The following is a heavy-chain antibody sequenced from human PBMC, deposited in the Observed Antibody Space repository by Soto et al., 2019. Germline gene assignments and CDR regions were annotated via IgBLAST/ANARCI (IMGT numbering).Heavy chain of an antibody. CDR1: GYSFTSYW. V-gene: IGHV5-51*01. CDR2: IYPGDSDT. CDR3: ARQMGEYCSGGSCYSPYYYYGMDV. J-gene: IGHJ6*02. D-gene: IGHD2-15*01. Sequence: GESLKISCKGSGYSFTSYWISWVRQMPGKGLEWMGIIYPGDSDTRYSPSFQGQVTISADKSISTAYLQWSSLKASDTAMYYCARQMGEYCSGGSCYSPYYYYGMDVWGQGTTVTVSS.